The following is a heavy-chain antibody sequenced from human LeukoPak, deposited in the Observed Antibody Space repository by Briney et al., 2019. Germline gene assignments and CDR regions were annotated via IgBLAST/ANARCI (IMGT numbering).Heavy chain of an antibody. CDR3: AKDRARRGYSYGYRGEYYFDY. J-gene: IGHJ4*02. CDR1: RFIFSDYT. V-gene: IGHV3-23*01. D-gene: IGHD5-18*01. Sequence: PGGSLRLSCAASRFIFSDYTMSWVRQLPGKGLEWVSGIRHSGVDSSYADSVKGRFTISRDNSKNTLYLQMNSLRAEDTAVYYCAKDRARRGYSYGYRGEYYFDYWGQGTLVTVSS. CDR2: IRHSGVDS.